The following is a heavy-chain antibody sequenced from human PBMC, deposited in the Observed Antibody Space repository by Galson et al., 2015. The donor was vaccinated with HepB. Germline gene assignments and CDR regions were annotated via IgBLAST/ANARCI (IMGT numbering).Heavy chain of an antibody. CDR3: ARDRMEKAAPIDY. CDR1: GFTFNQYG. J-gene: IGHJ4*02. V-gene: IGHV3-33*01. Sequence: SLRLSCAASGFTFNQYGMHWVRQAPGKGLEWVAVVWSDGNDAYYADSVKGRFTISRDNSRNMVHLDMHSLTVADTGVYFCARDRMEKAAPIDYWGRGTQVTVSS. CDR2: VWSDGNDA. D-gene: IGHD6-13*01.